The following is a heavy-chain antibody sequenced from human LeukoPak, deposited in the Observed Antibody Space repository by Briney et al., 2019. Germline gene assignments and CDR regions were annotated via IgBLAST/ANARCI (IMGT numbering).Heavy chain of an antibody. CDR1: GITFSNYG. Sequence: GGALRLPCAASGITFSNYGMNWVRQAPGKGLEWVSGISGSGGTTYYADSVKGRFTISRDNSKNSLSLQVSSLRAEDTAVYYCAKTNGYYSDWGQGTLVSVP. J-gene: IGHJ4*02. V-gene: IGHV3-23*01. CDR3: AKTNGYYSD. D-gene: IGHD3-22*01. CDR2: ISGSGGTT.